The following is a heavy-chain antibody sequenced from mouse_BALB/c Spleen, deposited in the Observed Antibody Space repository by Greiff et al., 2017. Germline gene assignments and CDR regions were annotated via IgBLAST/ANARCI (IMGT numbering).Heavy chain of an antibody. J-gene: IGHJ2*01. Sequence: EVQVVESGGGLVKPGGSLKLSCAASGFTFSSYAMSWVRQTPEKRLEWVATISSGGSYTYYPDSVKGRFTISRDNAKNTLYLQMSSLRSEDTAMYYCARQEYGNYGGYFDYWGQGTTLTVSS. V-gene: IGHV5-9-3*01. CDR2: ISSGGSYT. CDR3: ARQEYGNYGGYFDY. CDR1: GFTFSSYA. D-gene: IGHD2-10*02.